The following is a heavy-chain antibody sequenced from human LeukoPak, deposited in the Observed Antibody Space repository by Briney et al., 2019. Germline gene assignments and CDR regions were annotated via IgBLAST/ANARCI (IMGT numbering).Heavy chain of an antibody. CDR3: ARDCSGGSCYHSGIGY. Sequence: SETLSLTCTVSGGSISSSSYYWGWIRQPPGKGLEWIGSIYYSGSTYYNPSLKSRVTISVDTSKNQFSLKLSSVTAADTAVYYCARDCSGGSCYHSGIGYWGQGTLVTVSS. CDR2: IYYSGST. CDR1: GGSISSSSYY. D-gene: IGHD2-15*01. J-gene: IGHJ4*02. V-gene: IGHV4-39*07.